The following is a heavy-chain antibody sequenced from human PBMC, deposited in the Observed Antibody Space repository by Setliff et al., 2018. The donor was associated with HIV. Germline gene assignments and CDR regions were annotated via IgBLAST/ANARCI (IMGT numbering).Heavy chain of an antibody. D-gene: IGHD5-12*01. CDR1: GGSFSGYY. Sequence: SETLSLTCAVYGGSFSGYYWSWIRQLPGKGLEWIGEINHSGDTNYNPSLKSRVTISVDTSKNQFSLNLNSVTAADTAVYYCARLGAEDFSDYDWVDYWGQGTLVTVSS. V-gene: IGHV4-34*01. J-gene: IGHJ4*02. CDR3: ARLGAEDFSDYDWVDY. CDR2: INHSGDT.